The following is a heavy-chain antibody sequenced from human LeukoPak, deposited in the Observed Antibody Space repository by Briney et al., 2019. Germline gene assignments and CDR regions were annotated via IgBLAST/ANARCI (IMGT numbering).Heavy chain of an antibody. V-gene: IGHV3-30*03. CDR1: GFTFSSHG. D-gene: IGHD7-27*01. CDR2: ISYDGSNK. J-gene: IGHJ4*02. Sequence: GGSLRLSCLVSGFTFSSHGMHWVRQAPGKGLEWVAIISYDGSNKYYTDSVKGRFTISRDNSKNTLWLQMNSLRVEDTAVYYCAMRANGELGVFDYWGQGTLVTVPS. CDR3: AMRANGELGVFDY.